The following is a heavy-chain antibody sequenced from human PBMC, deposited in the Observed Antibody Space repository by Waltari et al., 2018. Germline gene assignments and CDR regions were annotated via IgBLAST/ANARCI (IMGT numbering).Heavy chain of an antibody. CDR3: ARDKGVEPTTRFDY. V-gene: IGHV3-64D*08. Sequence: EVQLVESGGGFVQSGGSLRLSCSASGFIFSNYAMHWVRQAPGKGLEYVSAISNNGDTTYYIDSVKGRFSISRDNSKNTLYLQVNSLTTEDSAVYYCARDKGVEPTTRFDYWGQGTLVTVSS. CDR1: GFIFSNYA. CDR2: ISNNGDTT. J-gene: IGHJ4*02. D-gene: IGHD1-26*01.